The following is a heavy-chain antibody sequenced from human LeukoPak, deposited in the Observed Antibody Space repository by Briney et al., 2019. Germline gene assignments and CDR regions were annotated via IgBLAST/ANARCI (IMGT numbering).Heavy chain of an antibody. CDR1: GFTFSSYW. D-gene: IGHD3-16*01. CDR3: AKGAGAVWYLDR. J-gene: IGHJ2*01. CDR2: INSDGSST. Sequence: PGGSLRLSCAASGFTFSSYWMHWVRQAPGKGLVWVSRINSDGSSTSYADSVKGRFTISRDNAKNTLYLQMNSLRGEDTAKYFCAKGAGAVWYLDRWGRGTLVSVSS. V-gene: IGHV3-74*01.